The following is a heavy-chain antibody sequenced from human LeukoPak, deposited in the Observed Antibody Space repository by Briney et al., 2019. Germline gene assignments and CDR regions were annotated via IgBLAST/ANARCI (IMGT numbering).Heavy chain of an antibody. CDR1: GGSISSFY. CDR2: IYYSGST. CDR3: ARDLYYYDILTGYYSP. Sequence: SETLSLTCTVSGGSISSFYWSWIRQPPGKGLEWIGHIYYSGSTNYNPSLKSRVTISVDTSKNHFSLRLSSVTAADTAVYYCARDLYYYDILTGYYSPWGQGTLVTVSS. J-gene: IGHJ4*02. D-gene: IGHD3-9*01. V-gene: IGHV4-59*01.